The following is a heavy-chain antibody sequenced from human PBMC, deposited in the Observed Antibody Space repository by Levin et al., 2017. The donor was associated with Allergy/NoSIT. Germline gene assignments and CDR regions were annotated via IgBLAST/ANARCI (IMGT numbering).Heavy chain of an antibody. CDR1: GASISSYY. J-gene: IGHJ2*01. Sequence: SQTLSLTCTVSGASISSYYWTWIRQPPGKGLEWIGYILNSGSTNYNPSLQSRVTMSLDTSNNQVSLKLSSVSAADTAVYYCARTFIPMTGPFSVTSYWYFDLWGRGTLVTVSS. V-gene: IGHV4-4*09. D-gene: IGHD3-16*01. CDR3: ARTFIPMTGPFSVTSYWYFDL. CDR2: ILNSGST.